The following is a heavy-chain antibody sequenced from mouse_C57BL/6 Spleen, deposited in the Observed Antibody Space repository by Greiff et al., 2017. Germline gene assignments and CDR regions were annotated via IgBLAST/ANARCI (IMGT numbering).Heavy chain of an antibody. CDR2: INYDGSST. CDR1: GFTFSDYY. J-gene: IGHJ4*01. V-gene: IGHV5-16*01. D-gene: IGHD1-3*01. Sequence: EVKLVESEGGLVQPGSSMKLSCTASGFTFSDYYMAWVRQVPEKGLEWVANINYDGSSTYYLDSLKSRFIISRDNAKNILYLQMSSLKSEDTATYYCARVIYEFYAMDYCGQGTSVTVSS. CDR3: ARVIYEFYAMDY.